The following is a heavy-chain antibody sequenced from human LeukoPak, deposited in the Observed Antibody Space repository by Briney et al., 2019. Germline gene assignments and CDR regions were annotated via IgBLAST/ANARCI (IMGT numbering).Heavy chain of an antibody. D-gene: IGHD3-22*01. CDR1: GGSISSGGYY. V-gene: IGHV4-31*03. CDR3: TVSSGLDNWFDP. J-gene: IGHJ5*02. Sequence: PSGTLSLTCTVSGGSISSGGYYWSWIRQHPGKGLEWIGYIYYSGSTYYNPSLKSRVTISVDTSKNQFSLKLSSVTAADTAVYYCTVSSGLDNWFDPWGQGTLVTVSS. CDR2: IYYSGST.